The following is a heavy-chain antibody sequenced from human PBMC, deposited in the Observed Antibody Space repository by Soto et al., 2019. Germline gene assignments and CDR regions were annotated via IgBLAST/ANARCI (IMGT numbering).Heavy chain of an antibody. J-gene: IGHJ4*02. CDR3: ARDIEMTGRVSDY. V-gene: IGHV3-23*01. CDR2: ISGRSDNT. Sequence: EVRLLESGGGLVQPGGSLRLSCAASGFSFGNYAMSWVRQAPGKGLEWVSAISGRSDNTYYADSVKGRFTISRDNSKNTLYLQMNSLRAEDTAVYYCARDIEMTGRVSDYWGQGTLVTVSS. D-gene: IGHD1-26*01. CDR1: GFSFGNYA.